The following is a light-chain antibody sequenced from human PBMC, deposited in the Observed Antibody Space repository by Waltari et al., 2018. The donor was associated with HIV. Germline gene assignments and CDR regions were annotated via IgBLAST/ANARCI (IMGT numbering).Light chain of an antibody. Sequence: VALGQTVRITCQGDSLRSYYASWYQQKPGQAPVLVIYGKNNRPSGIPDRFSGSSSGNTASLTITGAQAEDEADYYCNSRDSSGNHLDVVFGGGTKLTVL. CDR2: GKN. J-gene: IGLJ2*01. V-gene: IGLV3-19*01. CDR1: SLRSYY. CDR3: NSRDSSGNHLDVV.